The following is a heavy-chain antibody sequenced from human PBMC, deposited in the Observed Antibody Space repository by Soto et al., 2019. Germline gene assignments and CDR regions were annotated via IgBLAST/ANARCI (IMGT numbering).Heavy chain of an antibody. Sequence: QVQLQESGPGLVKPSETLSLTCTVSGGSVSSGSYYWSWIRQPPGQGLEWIGIVYYSGTTNYNPSLKSRVTKSVVTSKNQFSLKLSSVTAADTAVYYCARKELLGDDAFDIWGQGTMVTVSS. J-gene: IGHJ3*02. V-gene: IGHV4-61*01. CDR1: GGSVSSGSYY. CDR2: VYYSGTT. D-gene: IGHD1-7*01. CDR3: ARKELLGDDAFDI.